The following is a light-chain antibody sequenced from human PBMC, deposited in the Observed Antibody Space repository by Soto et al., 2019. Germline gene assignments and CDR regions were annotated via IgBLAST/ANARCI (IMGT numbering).Light chain of an antibody. CDR2: KAS. CDR3: QQSYNLWT. V-gene: IGKV1-5*03. J-gene: IGKJ1*01. Sequence: DLQMTQSPSSLSASVGDRVTITCRASQSISSWLAWYQQKPGKAPKLLIYKASSLESGVPSRFSGSGSATEFTLTISSLQPDDFATYYFQQSYNLWTFGQGTKVEIK. CDR1: QSISSW.